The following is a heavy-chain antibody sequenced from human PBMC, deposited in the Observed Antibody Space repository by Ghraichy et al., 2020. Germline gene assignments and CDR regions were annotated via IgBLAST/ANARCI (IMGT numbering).Heavy chain of an antibody. D-gene: IGHD2-15*01. CDR3: ARDPGYCSGGRCFPDAFDI. Sequence: GGSLRLSCAASGFTFSSYRINGVRQALGKGLEWVSFIDSSSSYIYYADSVKGRFTISRDNAKNSLSLQMNSLRADDTAVYYCARDPGYCSGGRCFPDAFDIWGQGTMVTVSS. CDR2: IDSSSSYI. CDR1: GFTFSSYR. V-gene: IGHV3-21*01. J-gene: IGHJ3*02.